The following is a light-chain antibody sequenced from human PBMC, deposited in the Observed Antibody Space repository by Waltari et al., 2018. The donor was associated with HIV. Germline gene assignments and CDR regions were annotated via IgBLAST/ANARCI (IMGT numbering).Light chain of an antibody. V-gene: IGLV1-51*01. CDR2: DNY. CDR3: GTWDTSLNAGV. Sequence: QSVLTQPPSVSAAPGQKVTISCSGSTSNIGNNYVFWYQQLPGTVPKRLIYDNYDRPSGIPVRFSGSKSGTSATLGITGLQTGDEADYYCGTWDTSLNAGVFGGGTKLTVL. J-gene: IGLJ2*01. CDR1: TSNIGNNY.